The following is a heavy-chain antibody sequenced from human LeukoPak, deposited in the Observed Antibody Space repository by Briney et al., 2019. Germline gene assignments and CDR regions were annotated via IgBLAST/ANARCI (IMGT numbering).Heavy chain of an antibody. V-gene: IGHV1-18*01. D-gene: IGHD4-23*01. CDR3: ATRDDYGGNSDTFDI. CDR2: ISTYNGNT. CDR1: GYTFTSYG. J-gene: IGHJ3*02. Sequence: ASVKVSCKASGYTFTSYGISWVRQAPGQGLEWVGWISTYNGNTNYAQKFQGRVTMTTDTSTSTAYMELRSLRSDDTAIYYCATRDDYGGNSDTFDIWGQGTMVTVSS.